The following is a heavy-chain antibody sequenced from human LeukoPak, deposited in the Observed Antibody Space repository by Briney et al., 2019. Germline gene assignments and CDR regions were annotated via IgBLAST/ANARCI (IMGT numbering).Heavy chain of an antibody. CDR3: AKDIGRYFDWLSTFDY. CDR1: GFTFDDYA. CDR2: ISWDGGTT. D-gene: IGHD3-9*01. V-gene: IGHV3-43D*03. Sequence: GGSLRLSCAASGFTFDDYAMHWVRQAPGKGLEWVSLISWDGGTTYYADSVKGRFTISRDNSKNSLYLQMNSLRAEDTALYYCAKDIGRYFDWLSTFDYWGQGTLVTVSS. J-gene: IGHJ4*02.